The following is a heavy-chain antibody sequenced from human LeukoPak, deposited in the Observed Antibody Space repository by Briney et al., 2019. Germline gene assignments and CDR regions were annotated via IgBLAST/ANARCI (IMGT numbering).Heavy chain of an antibody. CDR1: GGTFSSYA. J-gene: IGHJ6*03. D-gene: IGHD3-10*01. Sequence: ASVKVSCKASGGTFSSYAISWVRQAPGQGLEWMGGIIPIFGTANYAQKFQGRVTITADESTSTAYMELSSLRSEDTAVYYCARELSGYYGSGSINYYYYMDVWGKGTTVTISS. CDR2: IIPIFGTA. CDR3: ARELSGYYGSGSINYYYYMDV. V-gene: IGHV1-69*13.